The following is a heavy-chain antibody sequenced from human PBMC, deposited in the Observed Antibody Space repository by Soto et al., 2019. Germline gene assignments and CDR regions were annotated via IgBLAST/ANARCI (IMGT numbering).Heavy chain of an antibody. Sequence: EVQLVESGGGLVQPGGSLRLSCAASGFTFSSYWMSWVRQAPGKGLEWVANIKQDGSEKYYVDSVKGRFTISRDNAKNSLYLRMNSLRAEDTAVYYCARAPRIDSYYYMDVWGKGTTVTVSS. J-gene: IGHJ6*03. D-gene: IGHD2-15*01. CDR2: IKQDGSEK. CDR1: GFTFSSYW. V-gene: IGHV3-7*01. CDR3: ARAPRIDSYYYMDV.